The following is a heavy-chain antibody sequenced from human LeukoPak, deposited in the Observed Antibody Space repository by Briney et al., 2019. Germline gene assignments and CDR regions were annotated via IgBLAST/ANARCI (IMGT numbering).Heavy chain of an antibody. J-gene: IGHJ6*02. CDR1: GFTFSSYA. CDR2: ISGSGGST. Sequence: SGGSLRLSCAASGFTFSSYAMSWVRQAPGKGLEWVSAISGSGGSTYYADSVKGRFTISRDNSKNTLYLQMNSLRAEDTAVYYCAKLDTELYGEYARCGMDVWGQGTTVTVSS. CDR3: AKLDTELYGEYARCGMDV. V-gene: IGHV3-23*01. D-gene: IGHD4-17*01.